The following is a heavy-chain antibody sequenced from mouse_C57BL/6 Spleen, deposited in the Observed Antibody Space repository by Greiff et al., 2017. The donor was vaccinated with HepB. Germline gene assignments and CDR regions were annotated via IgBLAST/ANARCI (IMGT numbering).Heavy chain of an antibody. J-gene: IGHJ2*01. CDR2: ISYDGSN. CDR1: GYSITSGYY. V-gene: IGHV3-6*01. D-gene: IGHD2-1*01. Sequence: EVKLEESGPGLVKPSQSLSLTCSVTGYSITSGYYWNWIRQFPGNKLEWMGYISYDGSNNYNPSLKNRISITRDTSKNQFFLKLNSVTTEDTATYYCASGGIYYGNYGDYWGQGTTLTVSS. CDR3: ASGGIYYGNYGDY.